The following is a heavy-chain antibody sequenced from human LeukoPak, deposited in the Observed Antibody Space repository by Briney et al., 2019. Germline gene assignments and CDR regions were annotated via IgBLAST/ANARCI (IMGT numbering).Heavy chain of an antibody. CDR3: AHTVTYSLGDAFDI. V-gene: IGHV2-5*02. D-gene: IGHD2-15*01. J-gene: IGHJ3*02. CDR1: GFSLSTSGVG. Sequence: SGPTLVNPTQTLTLTCTFSGFSLSTSGVGVGWFRQPPRKALEWLALIYWDDAKRYSPSLKNRLTITQDTSNKQVVLTMTNMDPVDTATYYCAHTVTYSLGDAFDIWGQGTMVTVSS. CDR2: IYWDDAK.